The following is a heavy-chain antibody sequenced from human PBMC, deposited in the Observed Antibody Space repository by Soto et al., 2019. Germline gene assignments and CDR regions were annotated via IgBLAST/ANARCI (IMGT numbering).Heavy chain of an antibody. CDR3: VRVGGVKRYFDRASYGMDV. D-gene: IGHD3-9*01. CDR1: GITFSVYA. V-gene: IGHV3-30-3*01. CDR2: ISYDGSNK. J-gene: IGHJ6*02. Sequence: GGSLRLSCAASGITFSVYAIHWVRQAPVKGLEWEALISYDGSNKYYADSVIIRFTISRNPSKNTLYLQMNSLRAEDTAVFYFVRVGGVKRYFDRASYGMDVWGQGTTVTVSS.